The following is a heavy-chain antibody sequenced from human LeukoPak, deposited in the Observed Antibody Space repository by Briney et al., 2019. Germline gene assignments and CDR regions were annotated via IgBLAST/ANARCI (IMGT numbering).Heavy chain of an antibody. CDR2: IYTSGTT. CDR3: ARDPPGIAAEGGY. Sequence: SETLSLTCTVSGGSISNYYWNWIRQPAGKGLEWIGRIYTSGTTNYNPSLKSRVTISVDRSKNQFSLKLSSVTAADTAVYYCARDPPGIAAEGGYWGQGTLVTVSS. J-gene: IGHJ4*02. D-gene: IGHD6-13*01. V-gene: IGHV4-4*07. CDR1: GGSISNYY.